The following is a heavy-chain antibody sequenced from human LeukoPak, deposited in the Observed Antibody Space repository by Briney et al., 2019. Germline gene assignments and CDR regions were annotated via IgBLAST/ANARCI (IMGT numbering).Heavy chain of an antibody. CDR3: AREAGYSSSWYDY. Sequence: PGGSLRLSCAASGFTFSDYYMSWIRQAPGKGLEWVSYISSSSSYIYYADSAKGRFTISRDNAKNSLYLQMNSLRAEDTAVYYCAREAGYSSSWYDYWGQGTLVTVSS. D-gene: IGHD6-13*01. CDR1: GFTFSDYY. CDR2: ISSSSSYI. V-gene: IGHV3-11*06. J-gene: IGHJ4*02.